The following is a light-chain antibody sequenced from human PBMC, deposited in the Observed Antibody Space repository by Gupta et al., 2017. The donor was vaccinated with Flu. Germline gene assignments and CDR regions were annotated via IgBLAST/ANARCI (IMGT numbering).Light chain of an antibody. CDR3: QQYDDWQKT. J-gene: IGKJ1*01. CDR2: GAS. V-gene: IGKV3-15*01. Sequence: EIVMTQSPATLSVSPGERATLSCRASQSVRSYVAWYQQKPGQAPRLLIYGASTRATGIPARFSGSGSVTEFTLTISSLQSEDFAVYYCQQYDDWQKTFGQGTKVEIK. CDR1: QSVRSY.